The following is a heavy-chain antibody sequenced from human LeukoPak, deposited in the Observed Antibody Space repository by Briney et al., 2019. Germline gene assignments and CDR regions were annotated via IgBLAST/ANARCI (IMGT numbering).Heavy chain of an antibody. CDR1: GFTFNSYW. D-gene: IGHD6-13*01. Sequence: PGGSLRLSCAASGFTFNSYWTHWVRHAPGKGLVWVSRINSDGSSTSYADSVKGRFTISRDNAKNTLYLQMNSLRAEDTAVYYCARDREEYSSSWSVYYYYYYMDVWGKGTTVTASS. CDR2: INSDGSST. J-gene: IGHJ6*03. CDR3: ARDREEYSSSWSVYYYYYYMDV. V-gene: IGHV3-74*01.